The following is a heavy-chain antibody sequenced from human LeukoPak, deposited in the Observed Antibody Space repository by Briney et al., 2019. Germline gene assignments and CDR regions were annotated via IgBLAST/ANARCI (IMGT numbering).Heavy chain of an antibody. V-gene: IGHV4-4*07. D-gene: IGHD5-12*01. Sequence: PSETLSLTCTVSGGSISSYYWSWIRQPAGKGLEWIGRIYTSGSTNYNPSLKSRVTISVDKSKNQFSLKLSSVTAADTAVYYCARRKRGYSGYDPIDYWGQGTLVTVSS. CDR1: GGSISSYY. CDR2: IYTSGST. J-gene: IGHJ4*02. CDR3: ARRKRGYSGYDPIDY.